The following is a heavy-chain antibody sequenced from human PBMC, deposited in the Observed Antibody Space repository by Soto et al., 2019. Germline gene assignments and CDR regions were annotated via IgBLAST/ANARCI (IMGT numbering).Heavy chain of an antibody. CDR2: ISAYNGNT. V-gene: IGHV1-18*04. Sequence: GXSXKVSFKASGYTXTSYGIRWVRQAPGQGLEWMGWISAYNGNTNYAQKLQGRVTITTDTSTSTAYMELRSLRSDDTAVYYCARDLPSQHWGQGILVTVSS. CDR3: ARDLPSQH. CDR1: GYTXTSYG. J-gene: IGHJ1*01.